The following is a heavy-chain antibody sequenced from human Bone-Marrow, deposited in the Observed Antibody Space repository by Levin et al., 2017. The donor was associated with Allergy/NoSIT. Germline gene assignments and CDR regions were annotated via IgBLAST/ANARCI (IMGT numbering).Heavy chain of an antibody. Sequence: SETLSLTCTVSGGSISSSSYYWGWIRQPPGKGLEWIGSIYYSGSTYYNPSLKSRVTISVDTSKNQFSLKLSSVTAADTAVYYCATQRDGYNDARYWYFDLWGRGTLVTVSS. V-gene: IGHV4-39*01. CDR1: GGSISSSSYY. D-gene: IGHD5-24*01. CDR2: IYYSGST. J-gene: IGHJ2*01. CDR3: ATQRDGYNDARYWYFDL.